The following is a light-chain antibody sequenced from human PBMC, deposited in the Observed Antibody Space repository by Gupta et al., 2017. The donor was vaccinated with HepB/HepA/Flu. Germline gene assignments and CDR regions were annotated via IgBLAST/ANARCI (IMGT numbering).Light chain of an antibody. V-gene: IGKV3-11*01. J-gene: IGKJ4*01. CDR1: ENVDNK. CDR2: DAS. Sequence: EVVLTQSPATLSLSPGERASLSCRASENVDNKLAWYHQRPGQPPTFLIYDASVRATGVPARFSGSGSGTDFTLNIDRLEPEDLGVYYCQHRHNWPLTFGGGTKVEI. CDR3: QHRHNWPLT.